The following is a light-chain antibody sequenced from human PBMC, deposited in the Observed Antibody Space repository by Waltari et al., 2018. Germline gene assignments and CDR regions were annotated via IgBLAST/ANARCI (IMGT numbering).Light chain of an antibody. CDR3: QQRSSLLPVT. J-gene: IGKJ4*01. CDR1: QNVDNY. V-gene: IGKV3-11*01. Sequence: EIVLTQSPGTVSLSPGERATLSCRASQNVDNYVAWYQQRPGQTPTLLIYYASNRATGVPARFSGSGSGTDFTLTISGLEPEDFAVYYCQQRSSLLPVTFGGGTKVEIK. CDR2: YAS.